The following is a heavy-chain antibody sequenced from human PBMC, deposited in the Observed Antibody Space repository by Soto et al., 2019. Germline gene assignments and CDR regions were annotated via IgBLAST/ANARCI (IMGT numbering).Heavy chain of an antibody. CDR1: GYSFTSYW. V-gene: IGHV5-51*01. Sequence: PGESLKISCKGSGYSFTSYWIGWVRQMPGKGLECMGIIYPGDSDTRYSPSFQGQVTISADKSISTAYLQWSSLKASDTAMYYCARHKTVDVATIWGYYYGMDVCGQGTTVTVSS. CDR3: ARHKTVDVATIWGYYYGMDV. D-gene: IGHD5-12*01. CDR2: IYPGDSDT. J-gene: IGHJ6*02.